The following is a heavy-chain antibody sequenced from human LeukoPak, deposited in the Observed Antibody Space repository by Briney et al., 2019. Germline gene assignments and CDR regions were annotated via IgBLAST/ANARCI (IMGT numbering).Heavy chain of an antibody. CDR2: IYSGGST. D-gene: IGHD5-18*01. CDR3: ASQRGYSYGYYYYYMDV. J-gene: IGHJ6*03. CDR1: GFTVSSSY. Sequence: GGSLRLSCAASGFTVSSSYMSWVRQAPGRGLEWVSVIYSGGSTYYADSVKGRFTISRDNPKNTLYLQMNSLRAEDTAAYYCASQRGYSYGYYYYYMDVWGKGTTVTVSS. V-gene: IGHV3-53*01.